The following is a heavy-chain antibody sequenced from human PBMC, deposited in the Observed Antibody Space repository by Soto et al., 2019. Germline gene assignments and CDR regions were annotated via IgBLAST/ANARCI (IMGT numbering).Heavy chain of an antibody. CDR3: ARHGHSSGWFFFDS. CDR2: IHHSGST. CDR1: GDPISGSSYH. D-gene: IGHD6-19*01. J-gene: IGHJ4*02. V-gene: IGHV4-39*01. Sequence: ETLSLTCTVSGDPISGSSYHWGWIRQPPGKGLEWIGSIHHSGSTYYNPSLRSRATISVDPSKNQFSLNLRSVTATDTAVFYCARHGHSSGWFFFDSWGQGTLVTVSS.